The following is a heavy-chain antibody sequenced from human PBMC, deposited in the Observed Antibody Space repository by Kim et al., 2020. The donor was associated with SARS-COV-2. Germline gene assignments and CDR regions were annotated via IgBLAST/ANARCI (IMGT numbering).Heavy chain of an antibody. CDR3: ARQADHSSPRDXFXI. Sequence: SETLSLTCTVAGGSISGRSDYWAWIRQPPGKGLEWIGSIHYSGSTYYNPSLKRRVTISVDTSKNLFSLRLSSVTAADTAGYYCARQADHSSPRDXFXIWG. V-gene: IGHV4-39*01. CDR2: IHYSGST. J-gene: IGHJ3*02. CDR1: GGSISGRSDY. D-gene: IGHD3-22*01.